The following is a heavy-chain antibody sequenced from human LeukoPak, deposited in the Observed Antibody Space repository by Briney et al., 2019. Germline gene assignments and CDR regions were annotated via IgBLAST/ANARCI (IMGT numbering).Heavy chain of an antibody. CDR1: GYTFTSYG. D-gene: IGHD3-10*01. V-gene: IGHV1-18*01. CDR3: ARARITMVRGVILGYYYYGMDV. J-gene: IGHJ6*02. Sequence: ASVKVSCKASGYTFTSYGISWVRQAPGQGLEWMGWISAYNGNTNYAQKLQGRVTMTTDTSTSTAYMELRSLRSDDTAVYYCARARITMVRGVILGYYYYGMDVWAKGPRSPSP. CDR2: ISAYNGNT.